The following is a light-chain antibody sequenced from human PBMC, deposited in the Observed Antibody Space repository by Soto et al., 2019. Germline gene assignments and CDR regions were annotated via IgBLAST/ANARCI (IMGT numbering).Light chain of an antibody. J-gene: IGLJ1*01. CDR2: EVS. CDR1: SSDVGSYDL. CDR3: CSFVGSSTYV. V-gene: IGLV2-23*02. Sequence: QSVLTQPASVSGSPGQSITISCTGTSSDVGSYDLVSWYQHHPGKAPKLMIYEVSKRPSGVSNRFSGSKSDNTASLTISGLQAEDEADYYFCSFVGSSTYVFGTGTKSPS.